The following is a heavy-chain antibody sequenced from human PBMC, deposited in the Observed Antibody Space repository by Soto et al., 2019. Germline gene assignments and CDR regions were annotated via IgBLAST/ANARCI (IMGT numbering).Heavy chain of an antibody. J-gene: IGHJ4*02. CDR1: GGPFSSYP. D-gene: IGHD3-16*01. CDR2: IIPIFGTA. CDR3: AKDRVGGNFYTPLAF. Sequence: SVQVSCKASGGPFSSYPISCVRHAPGQGLEWMGGIIPIFGTANYAQKFQGRVTITADKSTSTAYMELSSLKPEDTAVYHCAKDRVGGNFYTPLAFWGQGTLVTVSS. V-gene: IGHV1-69*06.